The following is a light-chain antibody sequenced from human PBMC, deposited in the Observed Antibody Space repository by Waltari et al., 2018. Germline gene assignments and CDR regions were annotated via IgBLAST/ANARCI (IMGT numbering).Light chain of an antibody. V-gene: IGKV3-20*01. CDR3: QHYVRLPAT. J-gene: IGKJ1*01. Sequence: TLSLSPGERATLSCRASQSVGRSLAWYQQKPGQAPRLLIYGASSRATGIPDRFSGSGSGTDFSLTISRLEPEDFAVYYCQHYVRLPATFGQGTKVEIK. CDR2: GAS. CDR1: QSVGRS.